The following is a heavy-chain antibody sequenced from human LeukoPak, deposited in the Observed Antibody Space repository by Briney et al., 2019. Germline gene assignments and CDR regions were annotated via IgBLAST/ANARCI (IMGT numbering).Heavy chain of an antibody. CDR1: GFTFSSYW. D-gene: IGHD2-15*01. J-gene: IGHJ3*02. Sequence: GGSLRLSCAASGFTFSSYWMSWVRQAPGKGLEWVANIKQDGSEKYYVDSVKGRFTISRDNAKKSLSLEMNSLRAEDTAVYYCARDRGYSTFDIWGQGTLVAVSS. V-gene: IGHV3-7*01. CDR2: IKQDGSEK. CDR3: ARDRGYSTFDI.